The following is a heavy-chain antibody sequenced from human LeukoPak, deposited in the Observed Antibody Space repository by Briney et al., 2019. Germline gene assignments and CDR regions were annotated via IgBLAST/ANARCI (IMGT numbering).Heavy chain of an antibody. Sequence: SETLSLTCTVSGGSISSSSYYWGWIRQPPGKGLEWIGSIYYSGSTYYNPSLKSRVTISVDTSKNQFSLKLSSVTAADTAVYYCARDGRGYSYGSPLSGAFDIWGQGTMVTVSS. CDR3: ARDGRGYSYGSPLSGAFDI. CDR2: IYYSGST. CDR1: GGSISSSSYY. J-gene: IGHJ3*02. D-gene: IGHD5-18*01. V-gene: IGHV4-39*07.